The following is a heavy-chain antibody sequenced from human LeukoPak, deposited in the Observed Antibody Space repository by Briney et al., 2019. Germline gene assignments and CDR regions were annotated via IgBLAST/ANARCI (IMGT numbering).Heavy chain of an antibody. CDR1: GGSISSYY. CDR2: IYYSGST. Sequence: SETLPLTCTVSGGSISSYYWSWIRQPPGKGLEWIGYIYYSGSTNYNPSLKSRVTISVDTSKNQFSLKLSSVTAADTAVYYCAKYLGFRNAASQPWVRDPFYYWGQGTLVTVFS. D-gene: IGHD2/OR15-2a*01. J-gene: IGHJ4*02. V-gene: IGHV4-59*01. CDR3: AKYLGFRNAASQPWVRDPFYY.